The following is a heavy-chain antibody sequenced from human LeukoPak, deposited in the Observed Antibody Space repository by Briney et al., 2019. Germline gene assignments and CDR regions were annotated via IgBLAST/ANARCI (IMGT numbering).Heavy chain of an antibody. CDR2: IYNSGST. CDR3: ARSSGYYYFDY. CDR1: GYSISSGYY. D-gene: IGHD3-22*01. V-gene: IGHV4-38-2*02. Sequence: PSETLSLTCTVSGYSISSGYYWGWIRQPPGKGLEWIGSIYNSGSTYYNPSLKSRVTISVDTSKNQFSLKLSSVTAADTAVYYCARSSGYYYFDYWGQGTLVTVSS. J-gene: IGHJ4*02.